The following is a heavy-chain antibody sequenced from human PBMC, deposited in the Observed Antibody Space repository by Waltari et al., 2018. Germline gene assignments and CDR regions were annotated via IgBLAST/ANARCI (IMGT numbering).Heavy chain of an antibody. D-gene: IGHD3-10*01. J-gene: IGHJ4*02. CDR1: GFTVTNDY. Sequence: QVQLVQSGAELKKPGASVKVSCEASGFTVTNDYLHWVRQAPGYGLEWMGRINPSGSSSTYAQKFQGRVTLTRDTSASKVYMEVTGLRSEDTAVYYCARPRSQFSGAFDLGYWGQGTLVTVSS. CDR2: INPSGSSS. CDR3: ARPRSQFSGAFDLGY. V-gene: IGHV1-46*01.